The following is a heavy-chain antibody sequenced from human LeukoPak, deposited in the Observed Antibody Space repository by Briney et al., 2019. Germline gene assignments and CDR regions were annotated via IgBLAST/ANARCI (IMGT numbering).Heavy chain of an antibody. Sequence: SETLSLTCTVSEGSISSYYWSWIRQPPGKGLEWIGYIYYSGSTNYNPSLKSRVTISVDTSKNQFSLKLSSVTAADTAVYYCATYHPNIWGQGTMVTVSS. D-gene: IGHD1-14*01. V-gene: IGHV4-59*01. CDR1: EGSISSYY. CDR3: ATYHPNI. J-gene: IGHJ3*02. CDR2: IYYSGST.